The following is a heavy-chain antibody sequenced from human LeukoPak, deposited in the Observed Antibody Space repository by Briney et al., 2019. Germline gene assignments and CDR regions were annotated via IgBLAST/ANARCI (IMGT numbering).Heavy chain of an antibody. J-gene: IGHJ3*02. V-gene: IGHV3-21*04. Sequence: PGGSLRLSCAASGFTFSSYSMNWVRQAPGKGLEWVSSISSSSSYIYYADSVKGRFTISRDNATNSLYLQMNSLRAEDTAVYYCARVIRHASSPTHHLKDAFDIWGQGTMVTVSS. D-gene: IGHD2-2*01. CDR1: GFTFSSYS. CDR2: ISSSSSYI. CDR3: ARVIRHASSPTHHLKDAFDI.